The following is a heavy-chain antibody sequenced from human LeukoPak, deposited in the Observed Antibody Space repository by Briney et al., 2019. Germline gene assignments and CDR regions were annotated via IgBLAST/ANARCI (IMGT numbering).Heavy chain of an antibody. Sequence: SVTLSCKASGGTFSSCAISWVRHGPGPGHGWVGGVIPIFGTANYAQKFQGIVTITTDESTSTAYMELSSLRSEDTAVYYCAREVAAAGLDAFDIWGQGTMVTVSS. D-gene: IGHD6-13*01. CDR1: GGTFSSCA. V-gene: IGHV1-69*05. CDR2: VIPIFGTA. J-gene: IGHJ3*02. CDR3: AREVAAAGLDAFDI.